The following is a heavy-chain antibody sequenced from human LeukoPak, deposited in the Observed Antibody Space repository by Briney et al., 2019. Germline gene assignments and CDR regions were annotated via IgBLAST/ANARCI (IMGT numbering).Heavy chain of an antibody. J-gene: IGHJ4*02. CDR2: IYSAGST. CDR1: GFSFSRYN. V-gene: IGHV3-53*01. CDR3: ARRAGAYTHPYDY. D-gene: IGHD3-16*01. Sequence: PGGSLRLSCAASGFSFSRYNMNWVRQAPGKGLEWVSFIYSAGSTHYSASVKGRFTISIDNSKNTLYLQMNSLRAEDTAVYYCARRAGAYTHPYDYWGQGTLVTVS.